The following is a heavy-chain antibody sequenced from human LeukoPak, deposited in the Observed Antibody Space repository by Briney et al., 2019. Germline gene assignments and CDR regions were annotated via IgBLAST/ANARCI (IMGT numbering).Heavy chain of an antibody. CDR2: IKQDGSEK. V-gene: IGHV3-7*03. CDR3: AKDRVGATLYFDY. Sequence: GGSLRLSCAASGFTFSSYWMSWVRQAPGKGLEWVANIKQDGSEKYYVDSVKGRFTISRDNAKNTVYLQMNSLRAEDTAVYYCAKDRVGATLYFDYWGQGTLVTVSS. J-gene: IGHJ4*02. D-gene: IGHD1-26*01. CDR1: GFTFSSYW.